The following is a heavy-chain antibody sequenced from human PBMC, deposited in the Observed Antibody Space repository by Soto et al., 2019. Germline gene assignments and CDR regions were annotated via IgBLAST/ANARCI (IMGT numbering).Heavy chain of an antibody. D-gene: IGHD3-22*01. Sequence: GGSLRLSCAASGFTFSSYSMNWVRQAPGKGLEWVSYISSSSSTIYYADSVKGRFTISRDNAKNSLYLQMNSLRDEDTAVYYCARDYHYYDSSGYYYHHWGQGTLVTVS. CDR1: GFTFSSYS. V-gene: IGHV3-48*02. J-gene: IGHJ1*01. CDR2: ISSSSSTI. CDR3: ARDYHYYDSSGYYYHH.